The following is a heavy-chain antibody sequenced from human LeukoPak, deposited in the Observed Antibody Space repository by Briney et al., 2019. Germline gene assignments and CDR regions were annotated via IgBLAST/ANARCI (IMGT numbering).Heavy chain of an antibody. J-gene: IGHJ6*02. Sequence: ASVKVSCKASGYTFTGYYIHWVRQAPGQGLEWMGWINPNSGGTNYAQKFQGWVTMTRDTSISTAYMELSRLRSDDTAVYYCARDPQADYYYGMDVWGQGTTVTVSS. V-gene: IGHV1-2*04. CDR3: ARDPQADYYYGMDV. CDR2: INPNSGGT. CDR1: GYTFTGYY.